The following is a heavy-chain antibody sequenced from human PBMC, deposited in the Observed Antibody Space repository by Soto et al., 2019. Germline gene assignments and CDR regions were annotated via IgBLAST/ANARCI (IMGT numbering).Heavy chain of an antibody. D-gene: IGHD3-3*01. CDR1: VFTSSG. Sequence: ASVKVSCKASVFTSSGISWVRQAPGQRLEWMGWISTHNGNTIYAQKFQGRVIMTMDASTTTVYMELRGLRPDDTAVYLCAREGILGLFDAYDLWGQGTMVT. CDR3: AREGILGLFDAYDL. V-gene: IGHV1-18*04. CDR2: ISTHNGNT. J-gene: IGHJ3*01.